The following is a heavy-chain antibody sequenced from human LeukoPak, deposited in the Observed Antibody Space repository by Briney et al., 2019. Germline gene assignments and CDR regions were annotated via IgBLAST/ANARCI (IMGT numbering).Heavy chain of an antibody. CDR1: GYTFSSFD. Sequence: GRSLRLSCAASGYTFSSFDMRWVRQAPGKGLEWVAVIWYDGSDKYYVDSVKGRFTISRDNSKITLYLQMNRLRVADTAVYYCARKQDDGFDIWGQGTMVTVSS. J-gene: IGHJ3*02. CDR3: ARKQDDGFDI. V-gene: IGHV3-33*01. CDR2: IWYDGSDK.